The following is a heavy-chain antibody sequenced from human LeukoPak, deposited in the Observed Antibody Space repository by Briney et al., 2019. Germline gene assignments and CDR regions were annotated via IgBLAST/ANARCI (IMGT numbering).Heavy chain of an antibody. CDR2: SSISSSYR. Sequence: GGSLRLSCAASGFTFNSCSMNWVRQAPGKGLELVSSSSISSSYRYYTDSVKSRFTISRDNAKNTLHLQMNSLRADDTAVYYCARSRWLDGLDYWGQGTLVTVSS. D-gene: IGHD6-19*01. J-gene: IGHJ4*02. CDR3: ARSRWLDGLDY. V-gene: IGHV3-21*01. CDR1: GFTFNSCS.